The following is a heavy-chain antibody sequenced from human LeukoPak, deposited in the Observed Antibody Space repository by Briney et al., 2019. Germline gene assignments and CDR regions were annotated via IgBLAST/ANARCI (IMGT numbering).Heavy chain of an antibody. D-gene: IGHD3-22*01. CDR3: AHSSDYQQH. CDR1: GGSFSAYY. CDR2: INHGGST. V-gene: IGHV4-34*01. J-gene: IGHJ1*01. Sequence: SETLSLTCAVYGGSFSAYYWSWIRQPPGKGLEWIGEINHGGSTNYNPSLKGRVTISVDTSQNQMSLKLSSVTAADTAVYYCAHSSDYQQHCGQGTLVTVSS.